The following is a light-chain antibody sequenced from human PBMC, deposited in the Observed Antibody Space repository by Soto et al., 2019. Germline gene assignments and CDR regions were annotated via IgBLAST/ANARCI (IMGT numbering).Light chain of an antibody. CDR2: EDD. CDR3: QSYDADIVV. J-gene: IGLJ2*01. Sequence: NFMLTQPPSVSGSPGKTVTISCTRSSGNIVSNYVQWYQQRPDSSPTTVIFEDDDRPSGVPDRFSASLDTSTNSDSLTISGLKPEDEADYYCQSYDADIVVFGGGTKLTVL. CDR1: SGNIVSNY. V-gene: IGLV6-57*01.